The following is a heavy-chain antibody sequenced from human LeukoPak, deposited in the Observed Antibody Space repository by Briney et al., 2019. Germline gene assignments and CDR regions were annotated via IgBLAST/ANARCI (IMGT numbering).Heavy chain of an antibody. J-gene: IGHJ4*02. V-gene: IGHV3-48*01. D-gene: IGHD3-10*01. CDR2: ISSGAI. CDR3: ARDRSYSFDY. CDR1: GFSFNTYS. Sequence: GGSLRLSCAASGFSFNTYSMNWVRQAPGKGLEWISYISSGAIYYTDSVKGRFTISRDDAKNSLYLQMDSLRVEDTAVYYCARDRSYSFDYWGQGILVTVS.